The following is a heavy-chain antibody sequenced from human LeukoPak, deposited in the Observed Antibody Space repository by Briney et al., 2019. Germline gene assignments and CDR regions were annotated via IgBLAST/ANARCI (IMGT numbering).Heavy chain of an antibody. Sequence: GRSLRLSCAASGFTFSSYAMSWVRQAPGKGLEWVSAISGSGGSTYYADSVKGRFTISRDNSKNTLYLQMNSLRAEDTAVYYCAKDGGSSWSRYYYYGMDVWGQGTTVTVSS. V-gene: IGHV3-23*01. CDR2: ISGSGGST. CDR1: GFTFSSYA. D-gene: IGHD6-13*01. CDR3: AKDGGSSWSRYYYYGMDV. J-gene: IGHJ6*02.